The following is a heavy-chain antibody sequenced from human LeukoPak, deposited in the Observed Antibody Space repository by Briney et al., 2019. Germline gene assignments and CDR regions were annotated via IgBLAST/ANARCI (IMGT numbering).Heavy chain of an antibody. CDR3: ARGGRPYYDFWSGYDAFDI. J-gene: IGHJ3*02. CDR1: GYTFTSYG. CDR2: ISAYNGNT. V-gene: IGHV1-18*01. Sequence: ASVKVSCKASGYTFTSYGISWVRQAPGQGLEWMGWISAYNGNTNYAQKLQGRVTMTTDTSTSTAYMELRSLRSDDTAVYYCARGGRPYYDFWSGYDAFDIWGQGTMVIVSS. D-gene: IGHD3-3*01.